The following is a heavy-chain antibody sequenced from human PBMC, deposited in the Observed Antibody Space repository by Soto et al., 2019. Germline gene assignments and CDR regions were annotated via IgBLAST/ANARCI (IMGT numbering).Heavy chain of an antibody. J-gene: IGHJ3*02. V-gene: IGHV1-46*01. CDR2: INPSGGST. Sequence: ASVKVSCKASGYTLIMYYIHWMRQAPGQGLEWMGLINPSGGSTHYAQTFQGRVTMTRNTSISTAYMGLSSLRSEDTAVYYCATGGYSYGTVAFDIWGQGTMVTVSS. D-gene: IGHD5-18*01. CDR3: ATGGYSYGTVAFDI. CDR1: GYTLIMYY.